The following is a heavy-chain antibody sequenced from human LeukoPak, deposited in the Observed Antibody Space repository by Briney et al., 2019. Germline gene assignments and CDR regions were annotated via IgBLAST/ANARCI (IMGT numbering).Heavy chain of an antibody. D-gene: IGHD3-10*01. CDR2: INQDGSEN. CDR1: GFTFSTYW. CDR3: ARAGSYYGSGSYYFDY. Sequence: GGSLRLSCAGSGFTFSTYWMGWVRQAPGKGLEWVANINQDGSENHYVDSVKGRFTISRDNAKNSLYLQMNSLRAEDTAVYYCARAGSYYGSGSYYFDYWGQGTLVTVSS. J-gene: IGHJ4*02. V-gene: IGHV3-7*01.